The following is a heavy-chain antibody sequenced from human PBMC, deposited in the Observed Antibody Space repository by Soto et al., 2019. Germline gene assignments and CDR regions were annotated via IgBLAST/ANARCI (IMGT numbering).Heavy chain of an antibody. J-gene: IGHJ4*02. D-gene: IGHD2-15*01. CDR3: ARYSKPDSVVVVAATLGY. CDR2: ISSSSSTI. CDR1: GFTFSSYS. V-gene: IGHV3-48*01. Sequence: GGSLRLSCAASGFTFSSYSMNWVRQAPGKGLEWVSYISSSSSTIYYADSVKGRFTISRDNAKNSLYLQMNSLRAEDTAVYYCARYSKPDSVVVVAATLGYWGQGTLVTVSS.